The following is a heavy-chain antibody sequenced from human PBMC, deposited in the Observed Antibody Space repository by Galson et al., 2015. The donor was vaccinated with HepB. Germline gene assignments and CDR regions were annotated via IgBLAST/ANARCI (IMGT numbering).Heavy chain of an antibody. CDR2: IWYDGSNK. CDR3: AIDRRITMVRGRSGAFDI. J-gene: IGHJ3*02. CDR1: GFTFSSYG. Sequence: SLRLSCAASGFTFSSYGMHWVRQAPGKGLEWVAVIWYDGSNKYYADSVKGRFTISRDNSKNTLYLQMNSLRAEDTAVYYCAIDRRITMVRGRSGAFDIWGQGTMVPVSS. D-gene: IGHD3-10*01. V-gene: IGHV3-33*08.